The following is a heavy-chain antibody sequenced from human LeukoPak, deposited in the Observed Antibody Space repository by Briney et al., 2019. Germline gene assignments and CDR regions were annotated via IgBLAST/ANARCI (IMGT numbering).Heavy chain of an antibody. D-gene: IGHD3-3*01. CDR1: GGTFSSYA. V-gene: IGHV1-69*13. Sequence: SVKVSCKASGGTFSSYAISWVRQAPGQGLEWMGGIIPIFGTANYAQKFQGRVTITADESTSTAYMELSSLRSDDTAVYYCARDRAVYDFWGGSYFDYWGQGTLVTVSS. CDR3: ARDRAVYDFWGGSYFDY. J-gene: IGHJ4*02. CDR2: IIPIFGTA.